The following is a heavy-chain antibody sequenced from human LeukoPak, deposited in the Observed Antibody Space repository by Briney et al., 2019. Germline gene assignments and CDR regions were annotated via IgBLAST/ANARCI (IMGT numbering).Heavy chain of an antibody. D-gene: IGHD4-17*01. CDR3: ARARPVDYGDSGDFDY. CDR2: IYYSGRT. V-gene: IGHV4-59*08. J-gene: IGHJ4*02. Sequence: PSETLSLTCTVSGGSISSYYWSWIRQPPGKGLEWIGYIYYSGRTNYNPSLKSRVTISVDTSKNQFSLKLSSVTAADTAVYYCARARPVDYGDSGDFDYWGQGTLVTVSS. CDR1: GGSISSYY.